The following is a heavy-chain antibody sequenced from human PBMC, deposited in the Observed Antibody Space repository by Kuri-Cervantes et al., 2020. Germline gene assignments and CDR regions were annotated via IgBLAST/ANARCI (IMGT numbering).Heavy chain of an antibody. D-gene: IGHD5-12*01. CDR1: GFTFSDYY. CDR2: ISSSGSTI. CDR3: ARDGSGWLRLVDY. Sequence: GESLKISCAASGFTFSDYYMNWVRQAPGKGLEWVSYISSSGSTIYYADSVKGRFTISRDNAKNSLYLQMNSLRAEDTAVYYCARDGSGWLRLVDYWGQETLVTVSS. V-gene: IGHV3-11*04. J-gene: IGHJ4*02.